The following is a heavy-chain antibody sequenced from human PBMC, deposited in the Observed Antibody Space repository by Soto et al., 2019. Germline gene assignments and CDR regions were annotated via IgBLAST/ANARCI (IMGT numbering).Heavy chain of an antibody. J-gene: IGHJ4*02. CDR2: ISSSSSYT. V-gene: IGHV3-11*05. D-gene: IGHD6-13*01. CDR1: GFTFSDYY. Sequence: QVQLVESGGGLVKPGGSLRLSCAASGFTFSDYYMSWIRQAPGKGLEWVSYISSSSSYTNYAVSVKGRFTISRDNAKNSLYLQMNSLRAEDTAVYYCASTAAHSSSWYVDYWGQGTLVTVSS. CDR3: ASTAAHSSSWYVDY.